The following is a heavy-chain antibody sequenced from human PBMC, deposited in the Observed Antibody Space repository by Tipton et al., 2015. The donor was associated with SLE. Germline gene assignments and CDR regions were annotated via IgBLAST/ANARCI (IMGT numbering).Heavy chain of an antibody. V-gene: IGHV4-59*08. CDR2: IFYSETT. J-gene: IGHJ4*02. Sequence: TLSFTCTVSGGSISSYSWGWIRQPPGKGLEWIGSIFYSETTNYKSSLKSRVAISTDTSMSQISLKLTSVTAADTAVYYCARWRSSSGYFDFWGQGTLVTVSS. D-gene: IGHD6-6*01. CDR3: ARWRSSSGYFDF. CDR1: GGSISSYS.